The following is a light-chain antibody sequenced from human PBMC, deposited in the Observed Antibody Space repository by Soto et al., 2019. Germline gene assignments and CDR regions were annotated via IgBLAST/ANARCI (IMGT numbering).Light chain of an antibody. CDR2: EVT. Sequence: QSVLTQPASVSGSPGQSITFSCTGTSSDIGSYNRVSWYQQHPGKAPKLIIYEVTDRPSGVSNRFSGSKSGNTASLTISGLQAEDEAEYYCSSYTNINTRACVFGTGTKVTVL. J-gene: IGLJ1*01. V-gene: IGLV2-14*01. CDR3: SSYTNINTRACV. CDR1: SSDIGSYNR.